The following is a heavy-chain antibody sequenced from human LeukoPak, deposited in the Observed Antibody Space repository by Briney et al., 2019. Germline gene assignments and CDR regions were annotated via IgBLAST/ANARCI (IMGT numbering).Heavy chain of an antibody. CDR1: GGTFSSYA. V-gene: IGHV1-69*13. Sequence: ASVKVSCKASGGTFSSYAISWVRQAPGQGLEWMGGIIPIFGIANYAQKFQGRVTITADESTSTAYMELSSLRSEDTAVYYCARDRRYYYYGMDVWGQGTTVTVSS. CDR3: ARDRRYYYYGMDV. CDR2: IIPIFGIA. J-gene: IGHJ6*02.